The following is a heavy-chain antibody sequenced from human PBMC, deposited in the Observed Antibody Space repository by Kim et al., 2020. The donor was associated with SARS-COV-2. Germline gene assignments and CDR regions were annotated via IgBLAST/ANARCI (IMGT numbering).Heavy chain of an antibody. CDR3: ARPDYCSSTSCYLAAGTEPGYMDV. V-gene: IGHV4-39*01. Sequence: SETLSLTCTVSGGSISSSSYYWGWIRQPPGKGLEWIGSIYYSGSTYYNPSLKSRVTISVDTSKNQFSLKLSSVTAADTAVYYCARPDYCSSTSCYLAAGTEPGYMDVWGKGTTVTVSS. CDR1: GGSISSSSYY. CDR2: IYYSGST. D-gene: IGHD2-2*01. J-gene: IGHJ6*03.